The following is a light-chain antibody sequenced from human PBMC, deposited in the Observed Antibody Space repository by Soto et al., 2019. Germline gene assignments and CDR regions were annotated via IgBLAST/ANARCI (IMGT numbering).Light chain of an antibody. V-gene: IGLV2-14*01. J-gene: IGLJ1*01. CDR1: SSDVGGYNY. Sequence: QSALTQPASVSGSPGQSITISCTGTSSDVGGYNYVSWYQQHPGKAPKLMIYDVSNWPSGVSNRFSGSKSGNTASLTISGLQAEDEDDYYCSSYTSSSTYYVFGTGTKVTVL. CDR2: DVS. CDR3: SSYTSSSTYYV.